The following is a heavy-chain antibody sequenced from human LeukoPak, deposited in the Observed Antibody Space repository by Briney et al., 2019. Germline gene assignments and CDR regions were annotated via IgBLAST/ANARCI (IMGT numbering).Heavy chain of an antibody. V-gene: IGHV3-23*01. CDR3: AKTSGTGDAFDI. CDR2: ISGSGGST. D-gene: IGHD1-26*01. Sequence: PGGSLRLSCAASGFTFSSYGMSWVRQAPGKGLEWVSAISGSGGSTYYADSVTGRFTISRDNSKNTLYLQMNSLRAEDTAVYYCAKTSGTGDAFDIWGEGTMVTVSS. CDR1: GFTFSSYG. J-gene: IGHJ3*02.